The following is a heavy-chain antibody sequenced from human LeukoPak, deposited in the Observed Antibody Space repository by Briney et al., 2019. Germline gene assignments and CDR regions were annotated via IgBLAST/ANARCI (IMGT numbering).Heavy chain of an antibody. J-gene: IGHJ4*02. CDR2: ISSSSSSYI. CDR1: GFTVSSNY. Sequence: GALRLSCAASGFTVSSNYMNWVRQAPGKGLEWVSSISSSSSSYIYYADSVKGRFTISRDNAKNSLYLQMNSLRAEDTAVYYCAISSSWYSPYFDYWGQGTLVTVSS. D-gene: IGHD6-13*01. CDR3: AISSSWYSPYFDY. V-gene: IGHV3-21*01.